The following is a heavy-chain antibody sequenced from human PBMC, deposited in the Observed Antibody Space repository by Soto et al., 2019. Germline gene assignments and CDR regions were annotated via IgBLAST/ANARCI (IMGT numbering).Heavy chain of an antibody. CDR3: ATAYGDGYNEFDS. J-gene: IGHJ4*02. CDR2: IIPMLGAT. V-gene: IGHV1-69*12. Sequence: QVQLVQSGAEVKKPGSSVKVSCKASGGTFSSYTITWVRQAPGQGLEWMGGIIPMLGATNYAQQFQGRVTIIADGSTSTAYMKLSSLRSEDTAVYYCATAYGDGYNEFDSWGQGTLVSVSS. D-gene: IGHD5-12*01. CDR1: GGTFSSYT.